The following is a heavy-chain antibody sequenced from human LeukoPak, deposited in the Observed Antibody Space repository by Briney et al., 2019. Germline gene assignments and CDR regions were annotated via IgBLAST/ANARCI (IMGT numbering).Heavy chain of an antibody. CDR2: IYYSGST. CDR3: ARSGPYCGGDCNFDY. CDR1: GGSISSSSYY. V-gene: IGHV4-61*01. D-gene: IGHD2-21*02. Sequence: SETLSLTCTVSGGSISSSSYYWSWIRQPPGKGLEWIGYIYYSGSTNYNPSLKSRVTISVDTSKNQFSLKLSSVTAADTAVYYCARSGPYCGGDCNFDYWGQGTLVTVSS. J-gene: IGHJ4*02.